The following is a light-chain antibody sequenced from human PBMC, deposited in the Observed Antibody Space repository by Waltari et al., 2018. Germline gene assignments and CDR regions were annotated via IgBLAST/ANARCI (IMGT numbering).Light chain of an antibody. CDR3: QQRSNWPPIT. J-gene: IGKJ5*01. CDR2: DAS. CDR1: QGLCRY. Sequence: SQGLCRYLAGDQQKPGQAPRLLIYDASNRATGIPARFSGSGSGTDFTLTISSLEPEDFAVYYCQQRSNWPPITFGQGTRLEIE. V-gene: IGKV3-11*01.